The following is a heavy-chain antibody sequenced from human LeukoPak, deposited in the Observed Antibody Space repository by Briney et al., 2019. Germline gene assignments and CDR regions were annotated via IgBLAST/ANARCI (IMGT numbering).Heavy chain of an antibody. V-gene: IGHV1-69*13. CDR3: ARGPNNIAARPIHFDY. Sequence: SVKVSCKASGGTFSSYAISWVRQAPGQGLEWMGGIIPIFGTANYAQKFQGRVTITADESTSTAYMELSSLRSEDTAVYYCARGPNNIAARPIHFDYWGQGTLVTVSS. CDR2: IIPIFGTA. J-gene: IGHJ4*02. D-gene: IGHD6-6*01. CDR1: GGTFSSYA.